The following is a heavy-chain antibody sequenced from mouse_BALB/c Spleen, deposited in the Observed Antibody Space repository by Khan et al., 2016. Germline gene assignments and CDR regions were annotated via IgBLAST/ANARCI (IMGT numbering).Heavy chain of an antibody. J-gene: IGHJ3*01. CDR1: GFNIKDTY. CDR2: IDPEYGNT. V-gene: IGHV14-3*02. D-gene: IGHD2-4*01. Sequence: EVQLQESGAELVKPGASVKLSCTASGFNIKDTYMHWVKQRPAQGLEWIGRIDPEYGNTKYDQKFQGKATITADTSSNTAYLQLSSLTSEDTAVYYCARSPCDYDVGFAYWGQGTLVTVSA. CDR3: ARSPCDYDVGFAY.